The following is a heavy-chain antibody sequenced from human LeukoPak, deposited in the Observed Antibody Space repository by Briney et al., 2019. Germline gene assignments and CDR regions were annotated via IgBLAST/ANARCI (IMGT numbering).Heavy chain of an antibody. Sequence: ASVKVSCKASGYTFTGYYMHWVRQAPGQGLEWMGWINPNSGGTNYAQKFQGRVTMTRDTSISTAYMELSRLRSDDTAVYYCAREPPYYYDSSGYYYVGDDNWGQGTLVTVSS. CDR1: GYTFTGYY. J-gene: IGHJ4*02. CDR3: AREPPYYYDSSGYYYVGDDN. CDR2: INPNSGGT. D-gene: IGHD3-22*01. V-gene: IGHV1-2*02.